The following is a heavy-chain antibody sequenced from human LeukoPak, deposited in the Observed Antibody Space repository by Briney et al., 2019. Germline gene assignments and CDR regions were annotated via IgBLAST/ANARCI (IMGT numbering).Heavy chain of an antibody. V-gene: IGHV3-33*06. CDR3: AKDGHV. Sequence: GGSLRLSCAASGFTFSNYGMHWVHQAPGKGLEWVAVIWYDGSNKYYADSVKGRFTISRDNSKNTLYLQMDSLRAEDTAVYYCAKDGHVWGQGTLVTVSS. CDR2: IWYDGSNK. J-gene: IGHJ4*02. CDR1: GFTFSNYG.